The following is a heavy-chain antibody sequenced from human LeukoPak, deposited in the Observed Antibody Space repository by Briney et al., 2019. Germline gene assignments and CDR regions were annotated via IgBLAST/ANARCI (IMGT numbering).Heavy chain of an antibody. V-gene: IGHV4-59*01. J-gene: IGHJ4*02. Sequence: SETLSLTCTVSGGSISSYYWSWIRQPPGKGLEWIGYIYYSGSTNYNPSLKSRVTISVDTSKNQFSLKLSSVTAADTAVYYCAGIEMATPGNFDYWGQGTLVTVSS. CDR2: IYYSGST. D-gene: IGHD5-24*01. CDR1: GGSISSYY. CDR3: AGIEMATPGNFDY.